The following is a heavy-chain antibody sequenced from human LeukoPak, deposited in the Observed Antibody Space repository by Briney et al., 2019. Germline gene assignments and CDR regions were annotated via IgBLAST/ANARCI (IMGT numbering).Heavy chain of an antibody. V-gene: IGHV4-34*01. Sequence: SETLSLTCAVYGGSFSGYHWSWIRQPPGKGLEWIGEINHSGSTNYNPSLKSRVTISVDTSKNQFSLKLSSVTAADTAVYYCARFEGWFDPWGQGTLVTVSS. CDR1: GGSFSGYH. CDR2: INHSGST. CDR3: ARFEGWFDP. J-gene: IGHJ5*02. D-gene: IGHD3-9*01.